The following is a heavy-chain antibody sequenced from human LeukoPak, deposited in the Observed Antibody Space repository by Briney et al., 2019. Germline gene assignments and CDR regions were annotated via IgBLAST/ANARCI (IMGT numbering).Heavy chain of an antibody. D-gene: IGHD1-26*01. CDR1: GSAFSSNG. CDR3: ATSGIWTPEYFQH. V-gene: IGHV1-18*01. Sequence: GASVKVSYKASGSAFSSNGFNWVRQAPGQGLEWMGWISGYNGNTDYAQKFQGRVSMTTDTSTSTAYMELGTLRSDDTAVYYCATSGIWTPEYFQHWGQGTLVTVSS. J-gene: IGHJ1*01. CDR2: ISGYNGNT.